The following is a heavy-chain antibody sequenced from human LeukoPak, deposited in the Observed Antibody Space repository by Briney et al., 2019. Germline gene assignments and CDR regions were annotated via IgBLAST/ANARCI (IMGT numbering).Heavy chain of an antibody. CDR1: GFTFSSYW. V-gene: IGHV3-74*01. Sequence: GGSLRLSCAASGFTFSSYWMHWVRQAPGKGLVWVSRISTDGSSTSYADFVKGRFTISRDNAKNTLFLQMNSLRAEDTAVYYCARDFLWVSGSRWGQGTLVTVSS. CDR2: ISTDGSST. CDR3: ARDFLWVSGSR. J-gene: IGHJ4*02. D-gene: IGHD3-10*01.